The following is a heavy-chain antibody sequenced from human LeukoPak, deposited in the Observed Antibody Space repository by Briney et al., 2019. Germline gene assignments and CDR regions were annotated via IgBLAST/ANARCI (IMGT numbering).Heavy chain of an antibody. CDR2: IYTSGST. Sequence: PSQTLSHTCTVSGGSISSGSYYWSWIRQPAGKGLEWIGRIYTSGSTNYNPSLKSRVTISVDTSKNQFSLKLSSVTAADTAVYYCARERFGELVWFDPWGQGTLVTVSS. CDR3: ARERFGELVWFDP. J-gene: IGHJ5*02. V-gene: IGHV4-61*02. CDR1: GGSISSGSYY. D-gene: IGHD3-10*01.